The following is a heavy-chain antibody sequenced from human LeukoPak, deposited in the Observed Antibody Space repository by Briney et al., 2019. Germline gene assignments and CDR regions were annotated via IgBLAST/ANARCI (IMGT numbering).Heavy chain of an antibody. Sequence: KPSETLSLTCTVSGGSISSSTYYWGWIRQPPGKGLEWIGSINYSGSTYYNASLKSRVSISVDTSKNHFSLRLTSVTAADTAVYSGARQPGRGLFFLRGGQGTLFTVSS. V-gene: IGHV4-39*01. J-gene: IGHJ4*02. CDR1: GGSISSSTYY. CDR3: ARQPGRGLFFLR. CDR2: INYSGST. D-gene: IGHD2/OR15-2a*01.